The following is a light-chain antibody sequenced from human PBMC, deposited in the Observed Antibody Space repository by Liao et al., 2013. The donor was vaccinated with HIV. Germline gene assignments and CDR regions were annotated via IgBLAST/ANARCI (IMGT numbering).Light chain of an antibody. CDR2: YNT. CDR1: NIGSNS. J-gene: IGLJ3*02. Sequence: SYVLTQPPSVSVAPGKTARITCGRNNIGSNSVHWYQQKPGQAPVVVIYYNTDRPSGIPERFSGSNSGNMATLTISRVEAGDEADYYCQVWDSTSDHPWVFGGGTKLTV. CDR3: QVWDSTSDHPWV. V-gene: IGLV3-21*01.